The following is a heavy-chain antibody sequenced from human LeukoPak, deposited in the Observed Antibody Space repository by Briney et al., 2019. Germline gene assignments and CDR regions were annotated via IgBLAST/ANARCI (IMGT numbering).Heavy chain of an antibody. CDR2: IYYSGAT. CDR1: GASMTNYY. J-gene: IGHJ4*02. CDR3: ARDLGSGSYGTL. V-gene: IGHV4-59*01. D-gene: IGHD3-10*01. Sequence: PSETLSLTCTVSGASMTNYYWSWIRQPPGKGLEWIGYIYYSGATNYNPSLKSRVTISLDTSKNQFSLKPSSVTAADTAVYYCARDLGSGSYGTLWGQGTLVTVSS.